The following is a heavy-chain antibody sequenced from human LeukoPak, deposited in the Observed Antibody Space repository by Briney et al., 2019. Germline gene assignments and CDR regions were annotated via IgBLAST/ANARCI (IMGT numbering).Heavy chain of an antibody. CDR3: ARDPYSSGLLTFDI. CDR2: IKQDGSER. D-gene: IGHD6-19*01. CDR1: GFTSSSYW. J-gene: IGHJ3*02. V-gene: IGHV3-7*03. Sequence: GGSLRLSCAASGFTSSSYWMSWVRQAPGKGLEGVANIKQDGSERYYVDSVKGRFTISRDNAKNSLYLQMNSLRAEDTAVYYCARDPYSSGLLTFDIWGHGTMVTVSS.